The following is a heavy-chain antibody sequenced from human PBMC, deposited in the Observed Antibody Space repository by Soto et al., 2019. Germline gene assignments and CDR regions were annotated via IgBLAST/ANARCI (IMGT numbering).Heavy chain of an antibody. CDR1: GGSFSGYY. V-gene: IGHV4-34*01. Sequence: QVQLQQWGAGLLKPSETLSLTCAVYGGSFSGYYWSWIRQHPGKGLEWIGEINHSGSTNYNPSLKGRVTISVDTSKNQFSLKLSSVTAADTAVYYCARGHMALFDYWGQGTLVTVSS. CDR2: INHSGST. J-gene: IGHJ4*02. CDR3: ARGHMALFDY.